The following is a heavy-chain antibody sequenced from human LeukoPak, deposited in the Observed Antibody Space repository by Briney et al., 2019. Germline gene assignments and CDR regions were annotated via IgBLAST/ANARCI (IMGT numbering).Heavy chain of an antibody. V-gene: IGHV1-46*01. Sequence: ASVKVSCKASGYTFTNYYVHWVRQAPGQGLEWMGVINPRDGSTSYAQKFQGRVTITRDTSTSTVYMELSSLTSDDTAVYYCARDQVVTAFLEFDYWGRGTLVTVSS. CDR3: ARDQVVTAFLEFDY. CDR1: GYTFTNYY. CDR2: INPRDGST. J-gene: IGHJ4*02. D-gene: IGHD2-21*02.